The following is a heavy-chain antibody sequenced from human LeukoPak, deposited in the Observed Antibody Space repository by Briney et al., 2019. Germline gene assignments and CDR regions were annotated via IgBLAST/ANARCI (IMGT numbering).Heavy chain of an antibody. CDR2: ISGSGGST. CDR1: GFTFSSYA. D-gene: IGHD7-27*01. J-gene: IGHJ4*02. Sequence: GGSLRLSCAASGFTFSSYAMSWVRQAPGKGLEWVSAISGSGGSTYYADSVKGRFTISRNNSKNTLYLQMNSLRAEDTAVYYCAREGSGDETSSYYFDYWGQGTLVTVSS. CDR3: AREGSGDETSSYYFDY. V-gene: IGHV3-23*01.